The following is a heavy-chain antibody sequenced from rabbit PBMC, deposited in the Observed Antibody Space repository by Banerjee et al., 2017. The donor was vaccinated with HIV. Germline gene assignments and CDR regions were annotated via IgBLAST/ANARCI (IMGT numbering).Heavy chain of an antibody. D-gene: IGHD1-1*01. V-gene: IGHV1S45*01. CDR2: IRTVSGST. CDR3: ARDYSGDSVYEGAFNL. CDR1: GFSFSSGYC. Sequence: QEQLEESGGDLVKPGGTLTLTCTTSGFSFSSGYCMCWVRQTPGKGLEWIGCIRTVSGSTYYASWAKGRFPFSKTSSTTVTLQMTSLTAADTATYFCARDYSGDSVYEGAFNLWGPGTLVTVS. J-gene: IGHJ4*01.